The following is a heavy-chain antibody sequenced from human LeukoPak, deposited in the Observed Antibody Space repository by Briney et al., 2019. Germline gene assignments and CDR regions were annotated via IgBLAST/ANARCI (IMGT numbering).Heavy chain of an antibody. CDR1: GGSISSYY. J-gene: IGHJ6*03. D-gene: IGHD6-19*01. CDR2: IYYSGST. V-gene: IGHV4-59*08. CDR3: ARQGYSSGWSPVYYMDV. Sequence: SETLSLTCTVSGGSISSYYWGWIRQPPGKGLEWIGYIYYSGSTNYNPSLKSRVTISVDTSKNQFSLKLSSVTAADTAVYYCARQGYSSGWSPVYYMDVWGKGTTVTVSS.